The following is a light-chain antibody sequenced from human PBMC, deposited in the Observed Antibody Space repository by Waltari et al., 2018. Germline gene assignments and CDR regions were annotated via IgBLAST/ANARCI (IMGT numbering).Light chain of an antibody. CDR3: CSYAGRYTNYV. Sequence: QSALTQPRSVSGSPGQSVTISCTGTRTDVGAYDYVSWYQQRPSKAPKLIIYDVTERPSGVPDRFSGSKSDNKASLTISGLQDDDEADYYCCSYAGRYTNYVFGSGTKVTVL. J-gene: IGLJ1*01. V-gene: IGLV2-11*01. CDR1: RTDVGAYDY. CDR2: DVT.